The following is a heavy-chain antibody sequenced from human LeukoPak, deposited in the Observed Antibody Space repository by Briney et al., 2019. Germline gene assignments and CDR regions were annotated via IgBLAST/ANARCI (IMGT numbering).Heavy chain of an antibody. D-gene: IGHD5-18*01. CDR1: GGSISSYY. J-gene: IGHJ4*02. Sequence: SETLSLTCTVSGGSISSYYWSWIRQSPGKGLECIGYIHYTGSTNYNPSLKSRVTISVDTSKNQFSLKLSSVTAADTAVYYCAREGGYSYGDWGQGTLVTVSS. V-gene: IGHV4-59*12. CDR3: AREGGYSYGD. CDR2: IHYTGST.